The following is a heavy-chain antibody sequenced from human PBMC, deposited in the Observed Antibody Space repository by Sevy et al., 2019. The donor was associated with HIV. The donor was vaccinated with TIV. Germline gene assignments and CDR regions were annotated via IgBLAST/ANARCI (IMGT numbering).Heavy chain of an antibody. CDR2: ISYDGSNK. J-gene: IGHJ3*02. D-gene: IGHD3-10*01. V-gene: IGHV3-30*18. CDR1: GFTFSSYG. Sequence: GGSLRLSCAASGFTFSSYGMHWVRQAPGKGLEWVAVISYDGSNKYYADSVKGRFTISRDNSKNTLYLQMNSLRAEDTAVYYCAKDALSGRLLWFGDAFDIWGQGTMFTVSS. CDR3: AKDALSGRLLWFGDAFDI.